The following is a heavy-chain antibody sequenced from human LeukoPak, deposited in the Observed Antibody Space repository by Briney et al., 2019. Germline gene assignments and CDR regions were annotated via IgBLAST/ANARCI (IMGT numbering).Heavy chain of an antibody. Sequence: GGSLRLSCAASGFTVSSDYMSWVRQAPGKGVEWVSGIYTGGSTYYADSVKGRFTISRDNSKNTLCLQMNSLRAEDTAVYYCARYCSDISCYSFDVWGQGTMVTVSS. J-gene: IGHJ3*01. CDR1: GFTVSSDY. CDR2: IYTGGST. D-gene: IGHD2-2*01. V-gene: IGHV3-53*01. CDR3: ARYCSDISCYSFDV.